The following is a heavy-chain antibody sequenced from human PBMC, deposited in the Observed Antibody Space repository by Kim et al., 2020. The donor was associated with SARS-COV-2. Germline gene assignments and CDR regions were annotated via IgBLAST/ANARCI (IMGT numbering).Heavy chain of an antibody. CDR1: GFTFSSYS. CDR2: ISSSSSYI. CDR3: ARDGPQLGVATIYPFDD. Sequence: GGSLRLSCAASGFTFSSYSMNWVRQAPGKGLEWVSAISSSSSYIYYADSVKGRFTISRDNAKNTLYLQMNSLRAEDTAVYYCARDGPQLGVATIYPFDDWGQGTPVTVSS. V-gene: IGHV3-21*01. J-gene: IGHJ4*02. D-gene: IGHD5-12*01.